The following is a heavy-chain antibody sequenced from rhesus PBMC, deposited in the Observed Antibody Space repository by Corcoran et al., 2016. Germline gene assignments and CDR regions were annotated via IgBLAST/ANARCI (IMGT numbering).Heavy chain of an antibody. J-gene: IGHJ4*01. Sequence: QVQLQESGPGLVKPSETLSLTCAVSGGSISSNYWSWLRQAPGKGLEWSGRIYDRGESTDYNPSLKSRLTISTDTSKNQCSLKLSSVTAADTAVYYCALDTVGTVGYFDYWGQGVLVTVSS. CDR2: IYDRGEST. D-gene: IGHD5-24*01. CDR1: GGSISSNY. V-gene: IGHV4-160*01. CDR3: ALDTVGTVGYFDY.